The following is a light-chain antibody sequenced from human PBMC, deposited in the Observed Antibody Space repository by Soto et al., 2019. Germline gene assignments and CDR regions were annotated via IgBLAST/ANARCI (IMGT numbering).Light chain of an antibody. V-gene: IGKV3-15*01. J-gene: IGKJ1*01. Sequence: EIVMTQSPANLSVSPGERATLSCRASQSVSSKLAWYQQKPGQGHRLLIYGASSRATGIPARFSGSGSGTEFTLTISSLQSEDFAVYYCQHYSTWLWTFGQGNKVEIK. CDR3: QHYSTWLWT. CDR1: QSVSSK. CDR2: GAS.